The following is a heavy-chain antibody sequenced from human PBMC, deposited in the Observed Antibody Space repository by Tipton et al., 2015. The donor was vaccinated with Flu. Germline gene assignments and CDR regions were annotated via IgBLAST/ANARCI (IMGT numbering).Heavy chain of an antibody. D-gene: IGHD3-3*01. CDR2: IIPIFGTA. CDR3: GGGMLFGVGIGLFMDV. V-gene: IGHV1-69*01. Sequence: QLVQSGAEVKKPGSSVKVSCKASGGTFSSYAISWERQAPGQGLEWLGGIIPIFGTANYAQKFQGRVTITADESTSTAYMELSSVGSEDTAGYYGGGGMLFGVGIGLFMDVWGQGTTVTVSS. CDR1: GGTFSSYA. J-gene: IGHJ6*02.